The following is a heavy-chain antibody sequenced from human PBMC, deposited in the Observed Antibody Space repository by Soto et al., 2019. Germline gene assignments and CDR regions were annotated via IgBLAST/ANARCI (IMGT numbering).Heavy chain of an antibody. CDR2: IWYDGSNK. J-gene: IGHJ6*02. V-gene: IGHV3-33*01. CDR1: GFTFSSYG. Sequence: QVQLVESGGGVVQPWRSLRLSCAASGFTFSSYGMHWVRQAPGKGLEWVAVIWYDGSNKYYADSVKGRFTISRDNSKNTLYLQMNSLRAEDTAVYYCARAILWFGVTYGMDVWGQGTTVTVSS. CDR3: ARAILWFGVTYGMDV. D-gene: IGHD3-10*01.